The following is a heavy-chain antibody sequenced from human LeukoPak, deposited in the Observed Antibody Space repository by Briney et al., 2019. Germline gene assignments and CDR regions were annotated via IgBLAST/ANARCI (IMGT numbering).Heavy chain of an antibody. CDR2: IDYTGST. J-gene: IGHJ3*02. CDR1: GGSITSYY. D-gene: IGHD6-13*01. V-gene: IGHV4-59*13. Sequence: PSETLSLTCTVSGGSITSYYWNWIRQPPGKGLEWIGVIDYTGSTNYNSSLKSRVTILVDMSKNQFSLKLSSVTATDTAVYYCARGRIAESNTGTFDIWGQGTMVTVSS. CDR3: ARGRIAESNTGTFDI.